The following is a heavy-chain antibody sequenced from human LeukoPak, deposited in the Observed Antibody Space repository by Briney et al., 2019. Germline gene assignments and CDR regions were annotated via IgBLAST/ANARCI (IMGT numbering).Heavy chain of an antibody. CDR3: ARERVVSVYFDY. CDR2: IYTSGST. D-gene: IGHD2-15*01. Sequence: PSETLSLTCTASGDSISSYYWSWIRQPAGKGLEWIGRIYTSGSTNYNPSLKSRVTMSVDTSKNQFSLKLSSVTAADTAVYYCARERVVSVYFDYWGQGTLVTVSS. CDR1: GDSISSYY. J-gene: IGHJ4*02. V-gene: IGHV4-4*07.